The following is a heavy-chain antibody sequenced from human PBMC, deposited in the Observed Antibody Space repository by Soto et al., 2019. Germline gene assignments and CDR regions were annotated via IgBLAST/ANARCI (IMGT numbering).Heavy chain of an antibody. J-gene: IGHJ4*02. D-gene: IGHD2-15*01. V-gene: IGHV3-64*01. Sequence: GSLRLSCAASGFIFSNYAINWVRQAPGKGLEYVSGISTNGGRTYYANPVKGRFTISRDNSKNTLYLQMGSLRAEDMAVYYCARVGCSSSSCDGFFDYWGQGTLVTVSS. CDR1: GFIFSNYA. CDR2: ISTNGGRT. CDR3: ARVGCSSSSCDGFFDY.